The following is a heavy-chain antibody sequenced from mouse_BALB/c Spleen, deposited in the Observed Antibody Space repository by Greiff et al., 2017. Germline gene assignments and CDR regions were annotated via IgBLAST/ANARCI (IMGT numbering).Heavy chain of an antibody. J-gene: IGHJ2*01. V-gene: IGHV2-9*02. CDR3: ARNDYGNDYFDY. CDR1: GFSLTSYG. D-gene: IGHD2-1*01. CDR2: IWAGGST. Sequence: LQESGPGLVAPSQSLSITCTVSGFSLTSYGVHWVRQPPGKGLEWLGVIWAGGSTNYNSALMSRLSISKDNSKSQVFLKMNSLQTDDTAMYYCARNDYGNDYFDYWGQGTTLTVSS.